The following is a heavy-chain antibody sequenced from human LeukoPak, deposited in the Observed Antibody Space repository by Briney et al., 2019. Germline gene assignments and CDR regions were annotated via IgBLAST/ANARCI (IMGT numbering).Heavy chain of an antibody. CDR2: IWYDGSNK. Sequence: SLRLSCAASGFTFSSDGMHSVPQAPRKGLERGAVIWYDGSNKYYADSVKGRFTISRDNSKNTLYLQMNSLRAEDTAVYYCARDGSSGWYWVDYWGQGTLVTVSS. V-gene: IGHV3-33*01. D-gene: IGHD6-19*01. J-gene: IGHJ4*02. CDR1: GFTFSSDG. CDR3: ARDGSSGWYWVDY.